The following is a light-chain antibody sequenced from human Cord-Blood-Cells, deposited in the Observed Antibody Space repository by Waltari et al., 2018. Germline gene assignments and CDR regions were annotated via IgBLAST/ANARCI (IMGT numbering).Light chain of an antibody. J-gene: IGKJ1*01. CDR3: QQSYSTPT. Sequence: DIQMTQTPSSLSASVGDRVTITCRASQSISSYLTWYQQKPGKAPKLLIYAASSLQSGVPSRFSGSGSGTDFTLTISRLQPEDFATYYCQQSYSTPTFGQGTKVEIK. CDR1: QSISSY. CDR2: AAS. V-gene: IGKV1-39*01.